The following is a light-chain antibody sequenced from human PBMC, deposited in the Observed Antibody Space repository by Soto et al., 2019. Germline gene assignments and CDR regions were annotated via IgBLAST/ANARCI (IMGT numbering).Light chain of an antibody. Sequence: EIVMTGSRATLYMTPGETATVSCRASQSVDSNLAWYQQKPGQAPRLHIYGASSRATGIPDRFSGSGSGTDFSLTIRRLEPDDFAVYYCQKYGNFWTFGLGTKV. CDR3: QKYGNFWT. CDR1: QSVDSN. J-gene: IGKJ1*01. V-gene: IGKV3-20*01. CDR2: GAS.